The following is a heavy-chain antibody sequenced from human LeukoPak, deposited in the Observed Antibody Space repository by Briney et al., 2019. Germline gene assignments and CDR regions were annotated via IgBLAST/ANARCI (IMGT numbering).Heavy chain of an antibody. CDR2: IYTSGST. CDR3: ARDNRVWFGESQAYYFDY. J-gene: IGHJ4*02. D-gene: IGHD3-10*01. CDR1: GGSISSYY. Sequence: SETLSLTXTVSGGSISSYYWSWIRQPAGKGLEWIGRIYTSGSTNYNPSLKSRVTMSVDTSKNQFSLKLSSVTAADTAVYYCARDNRVWFGESQAYYFDYWGQGTLVTVSS. V-gene: IGHV4-4*07.